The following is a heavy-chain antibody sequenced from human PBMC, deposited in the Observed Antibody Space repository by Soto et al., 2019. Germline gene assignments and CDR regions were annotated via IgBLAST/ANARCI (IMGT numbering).Heavy chain of an antibody. CDR3: ARSYYENYYYYYGMDV. CDR1: GGSFSGYY. J-gene: IGHJ6*02. CDR2: INHSGST. V-gene: IGHV4-34*01. D-gene: IGHD1-26*01. Sequence: SETLSLTCAVYGGSFSGYYWSWIRQPPGKGLEWIGEINHSGSTNYNPSLKSRVTISVDTSKNQFSLKLSSVTAADTAVYYCARSYYENYYYYYGMDVWGQGTTVTVSS.